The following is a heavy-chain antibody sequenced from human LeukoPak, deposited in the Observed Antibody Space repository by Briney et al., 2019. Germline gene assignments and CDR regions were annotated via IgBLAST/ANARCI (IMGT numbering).Heavy chain of an antibody. CDR3: ARDDAGDCYNWDFDY. J-gene: IGHJ4*02. CDR2: ISSSSSTI. CDR1: GFTFSSYS. D-gene: IGHD5-24*01. V-gene: IGHV3-48*04. Sequence: GGSLRLSCAASGFTFSSYSMNWVRQAPGKGLEWVSYISSSSSTIYYADSVKGRFTISRDNATNSLYLQMNSLRAEDTAVYYCARDDAGDCYNWDFDYWGQGTLVTVSS.